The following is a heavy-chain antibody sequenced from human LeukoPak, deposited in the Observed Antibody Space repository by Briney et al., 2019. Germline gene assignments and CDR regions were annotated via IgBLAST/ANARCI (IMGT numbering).Heavy chain of an antibody. CDR1: GFTFSTYW. CDR2: IKQDGSEK. D-gene: IGHD3-10*01. Sequence: QTGGSLRLSCAASGFTFSTYWMSWVRQAPGKGLEWVANIKQDGSEKYYVDSVKGRFTISRDNAKNSLYLQMNTLRPEDTAVYYCARGKYGSGSYAYYWGQGTLVTVSS. J-gene: IGHJ4*02. CDR3: ARGKYGSGSYAYY. V-gene: IGHV3-7*01.